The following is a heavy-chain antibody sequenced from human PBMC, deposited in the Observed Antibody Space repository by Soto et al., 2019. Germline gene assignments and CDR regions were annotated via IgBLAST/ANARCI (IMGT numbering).Heavy chain of an antibody. CDR2: INAGNGNT. Sequence: GASVKVSCKASGYTFTSYAMHWVRQAPGQRLEWMGWINAGNGNTKYSQKFQGRVTITRDTSASTAYMELSSLRSEDTAVYYCASPLWFGEAQFYYYYGMDGWGQGTTVTVSS. D-gene: IGHD3-10*01. CDR1: GYTFTSYA. J-gene: IGHJ6*02. CDR3: ASPLWFGEAQFYYYYGMDG. V-gene: IGHV1-3*01.